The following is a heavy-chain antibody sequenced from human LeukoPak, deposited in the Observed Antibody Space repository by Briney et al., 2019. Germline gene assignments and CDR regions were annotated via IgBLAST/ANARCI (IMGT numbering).Heavy chain of an antibody. V-gene: IGHV3-21*04. CDR2: ISRSSSYI. CDR3: ATFGIAAAGTIDY. J-gene: IGHJ4*02. D-gene: IGHD6-13*01. Sequence: PGGSLRLTCAASGFTFSSHTMNWVRQAPGKGLEWVSSISRSSSYISYADSVKGRFTISRDNSKNTLYLQMNSLRAEDTAVYYCATFGIAAAGTIDYWGQGTLVTVSS. CDR1: GFTFSSHT.